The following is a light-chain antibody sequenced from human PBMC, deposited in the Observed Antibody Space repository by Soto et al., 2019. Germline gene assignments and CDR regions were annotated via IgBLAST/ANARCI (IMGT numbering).Light chain of an antibody. V-gene: IGKV3-15*01. CDR2: RTS. CDR1: QSISSN. J-gene: IGKJ4*01. CDR3: QQRSNWPLT. Sequence: ETVMTQSPATLSVSPGERATLSCRASQSISSNLAWYQQKPGQAPRLLMFRTSTRATGVPARFSGSGSGTEFNITISSLQSEDFAVYYCQQRSNWPLTFGGGTKVEIK.